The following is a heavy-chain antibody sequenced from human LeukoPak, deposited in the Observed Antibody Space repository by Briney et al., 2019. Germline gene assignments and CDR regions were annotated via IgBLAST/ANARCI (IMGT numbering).Heavy chain of an antibody. CDR2: IYYSGST. CDR3: ARHDYDILTGYNNWFDP. V-gene: IGHV4-59*08. D-gene: IGHD3-9*01. CDR1: GGSISSYY. Sequence: PSETLSLTWTVSGGSISSYYWSWIRQPPGKGLEWIGYIYYSGSTNYNPSLKSRVTISVDTSKNQFSLKLSSVTAADTAVYYCARHDYDILTGYNNWFDPWGQGTLVTVSS. J-gene: IGHJ5*02.